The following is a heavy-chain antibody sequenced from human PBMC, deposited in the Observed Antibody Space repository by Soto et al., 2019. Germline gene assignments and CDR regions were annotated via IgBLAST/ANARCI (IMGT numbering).Heavy chain of an antibody. Sequence: LGESLKISCKGSGYSFTSYWIGWVRQMPGKGLEWMGIIYPGDSDTRYSPSFQGQVTISADKSISTAYLQWSSLKASDTAMYYCAAPAARSYYYYGLAVWGQGTTVTVSS. V-gene: IGHV5-51*01. CDR2: IYPGDSDT. J-gene: IGHJ6*02. CDR1: GYSFTSYW. CDR3: AAPAARSYYYYGLAV. D-gene: IGHD2-2*01.